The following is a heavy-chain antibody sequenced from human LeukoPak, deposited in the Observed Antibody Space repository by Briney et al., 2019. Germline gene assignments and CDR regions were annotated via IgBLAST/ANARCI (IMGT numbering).Heavy chain of an antibody. V-gene: IGHV3-53*01. CDR3: ARDGAMDV. D-gene: IGHD4/OR15-4a*01. CDR2: IFSGGTT. Sequence: PGGSLRLSCAASGFIVDTNYMNWVRQAPGKGLEWVSVIFSGGTTYFADSVKGRFTIFRDDSKNTVYLQMNNLRAEDTAVYYCARDGAMDVWGKGTTVIVSS. CDR1: GFIVDTNY. J-gene: IGHJ6*03.